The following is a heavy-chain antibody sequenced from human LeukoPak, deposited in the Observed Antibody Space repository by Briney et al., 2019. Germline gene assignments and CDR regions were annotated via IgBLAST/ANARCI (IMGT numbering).Heavy chain of an antibody. CDR3: ARNRIVGANYYFDY. D-gene: IGHD1-26*01. J-gene: IGHJ4*02. V-gene: IGHV4-59*01. CDR1: GGSFSGYY. Sequence: SETLSLTCAVYGGSFSGYYWSWIRQPPGKGLEWVGYFSYSGGTSYNPSLKSRVTISVDTSKNQFSLRLSSVAAADTAVYYCARNRIVGANYYFDYWGQGTLVTVSS. CDR2: FSYSGGT.